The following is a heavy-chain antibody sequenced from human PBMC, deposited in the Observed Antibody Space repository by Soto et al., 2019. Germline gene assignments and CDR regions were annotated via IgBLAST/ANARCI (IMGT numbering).Heavy chain of an antibody. V-gene: IGHV3-30-3*01. CDR1: GFTFSSYA. Sequence: QVQLVESGGGVVQPGRSLRLSCAASGFTFSSYAMHWVRQAPGKGLGWVAVISYDGSNKYYADSVKGRFTISRDNSKNTLYLQRNSLRGEDTAVYYCASCGGIAVAGICAFDIWGQGTMVTVSS. CDR2: ISYDGSNK. D-gene: IGHD6-13*01. J-gene: IGHJ3*02. CDR3: ASCGGIAVAGICAFDI.